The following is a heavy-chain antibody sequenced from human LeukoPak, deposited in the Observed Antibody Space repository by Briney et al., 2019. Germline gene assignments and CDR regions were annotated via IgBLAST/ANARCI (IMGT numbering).Heavy chain of an antibody. V-gene: IGHV4-38-2*02. J-gene: IGHJ4*02. CDR1: GYSLSSGYY. CDR3: ARDGRTGTTPIDY. CDR2: IYHSGST. Sequence: SETLSLTCAVSGYSLSSGYYWGWIRQPPGKGLEWIGSIYHSGSTYYNPSLKSRVTISVDTSKNQFSLKLSSVTAADTAVYYCARDGRTGTTPIDYWGQGTLVTVSS. D-gene: IGHD1-1*01.